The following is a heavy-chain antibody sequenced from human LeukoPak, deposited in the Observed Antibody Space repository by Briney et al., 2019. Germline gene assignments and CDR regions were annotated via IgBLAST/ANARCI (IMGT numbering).Heavy chain of an antibody. Sequence: PGGTLRLSCAASGFTFSSYGMHWVRQAPGKGLEWVAFIRYDGSNKYYADSVKGRFTISRDNSKNTLYLQMNSLRAEDTAVYYCAKDPRYYYGSGSYNYYFDYWGQGTLVTVSS. CDR1: GFTFSSYG. V-gene: IGHV3-30*02. D-gene: IGHD3-10*01. CDR2: IRYDGSNK. J-gene: IGHJ4*02. CDR3: AKDPRYYYGSGSYNYYFDY.